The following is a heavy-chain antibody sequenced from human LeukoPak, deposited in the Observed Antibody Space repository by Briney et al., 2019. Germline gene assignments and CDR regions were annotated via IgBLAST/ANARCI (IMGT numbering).Heavy chain of an antibody. V-gene: IGHV5-51*01. CDR2: IYPGDSDT. J-gene: IGHJ3*02. CDR3: ARQYCSGGSCHPNAFDI. CDR1: GYSFTSYW. D-gene: IGHD2-15*01. Sequence: GESLKISCKGSGYSFTSYWIGWVRQMPGKGLEWMGIIYPGDSDTRYSPSFQGQVTISADKSISTAYLQWSSLKASDTAMYYCARQYCSGGSCHPNAFDIWGQGIMVTVSS.